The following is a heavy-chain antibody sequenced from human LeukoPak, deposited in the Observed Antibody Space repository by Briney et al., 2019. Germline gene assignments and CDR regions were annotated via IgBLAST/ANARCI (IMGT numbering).Heavy chain of an antibody. CDR3: AKVTDIGYPDY. Sequence: GGSLRLSCAASGFTFNNYGMTWVRQAPGKGLEWVSAISGSGGSTYYADSVKGRFTISRDNSKNTLYLQMNSLRAEDTAVYYCAKVTDIGYPDYWGQGTLVTVSS. V-gene: IGHV3-23*01. J-gene: IGHJ4*02. CDR2: ISGSGGST. CDR1: GFTFNNYG. D-gene: IGHD3-9*01.